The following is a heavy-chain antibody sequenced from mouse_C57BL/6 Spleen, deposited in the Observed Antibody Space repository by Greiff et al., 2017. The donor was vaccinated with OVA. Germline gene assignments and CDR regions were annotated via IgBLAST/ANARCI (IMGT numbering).Heavy chain of an antibody. V-gene: IGHV5-17*01. J-gene: IGHJ4*01. CDR3: AKMVTTLYYYAMDY. D-gene: IGHD2-3*01. CDR1: GFTFSDYG. CDR2: ISSGSSTI. Sequence: EVQRVESGGGLVKPGGSLKLSCAASGFTFSDYGMHWVRQAPEKGLEWVAYISSGSSTIYYADTVKGRFTISRDNAKNTLFLQMTSLRSEDTAMYYCAKMVTTLYYYAMDYWGQGTSVTVSS.